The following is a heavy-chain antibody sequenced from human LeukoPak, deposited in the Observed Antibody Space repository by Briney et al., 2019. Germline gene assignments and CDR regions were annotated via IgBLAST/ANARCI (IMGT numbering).Heavy chain of an antibody. V-gene: IGHV3-23*01. J-gene: IGHJ4*02. CDR1: GFSFSSNA. CDR3: AKGWRGNLDY. CDR2: VSGSGGST. Sequence: QPGASLRLSCAASGFSFSSNAMNWVRQAPGKGLEWVSAVSGSGGSTYYADSVKGRFTISRDNSKNTVYLQMNSLRAEDTALYYCAKGWRGNLDYWGQGTLVTVSS. D-gene: IGHD1-14*01.